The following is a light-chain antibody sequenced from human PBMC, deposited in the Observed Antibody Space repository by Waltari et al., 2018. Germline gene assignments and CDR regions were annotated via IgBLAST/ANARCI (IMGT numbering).Light chain of an antibody. V-gene: IGKV2-30*02. CDR1: QSLLPSDGNTY. Sequence: DVVLTQSPLSLPVTLGQQASIPSRSSQSLLPSDGNTYFNWFQQRPGQSPRRLVYKVSNRDSGVPDRFSGSGSGTIFTLRISRVEAEDVGVYYCMQGTLRPWTFGQGTKVEIK. CDR2: KVS. CDR3: MQGTLRPWT. J-gene: IGKJ1*01.